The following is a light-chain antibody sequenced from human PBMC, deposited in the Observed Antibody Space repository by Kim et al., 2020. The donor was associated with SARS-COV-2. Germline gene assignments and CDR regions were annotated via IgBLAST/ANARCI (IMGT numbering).Light chain of an antibody. V-gene: IGKV1-12*01. CDR1: QGISIW. Sequence: SLGDCVTITFRASQGISIWLACYQLKPGKAPKLLIYGASTLQSGVPSRFSGSGSGTDFTLTISSLQPEDFATYYCQQANSYLALTFGGGTKVDIK. CDR3: QQANSYLALT. CDR2: GAS. J-gene: IGKJ4*01.